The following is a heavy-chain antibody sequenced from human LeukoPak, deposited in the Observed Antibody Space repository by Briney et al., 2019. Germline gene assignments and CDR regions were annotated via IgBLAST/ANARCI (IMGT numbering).Heavy chain of an antibody. V-gene: IGHV3-30*18. J-gene: IGHJ4*02. CDR3: AKDLGDFWSGYYTHFDY. D-gene: IGHD3-3*01. CDR1: GFTFSSYG. Sequence: GGSLRLSCAASGFTFSSYGMHWVRQAPGKGLEWVAVISYDGSNKYYADSVKGRFTISRDNSKNTLYLQMNSLRAEDTAVYYCAKDLGDFWSGYYTHFDYWGQGTLVTVSS. CDR2: ISYDGSNK.